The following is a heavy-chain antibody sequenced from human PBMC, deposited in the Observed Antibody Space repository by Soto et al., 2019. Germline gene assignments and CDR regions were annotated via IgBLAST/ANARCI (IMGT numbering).Heavy chain of an antibody. Sequence: ASVKVSCKAYGYTFTSYAMHRVRQAPGQRLEWMGWINAGNGNTKYSQKFQGRVTITRDTSASTAYMELSSLRSEDTAVYYCARDLSGGSPIAFDIWGQGTMVTVSS. CDR3: ARDLSGGSPIAFDI. CDR2: INAGNGNT. V-gene: IGHV1-3*01. D-gene: IGHD2-15*01. J-gene: IGHJ3*02. CDR1: GYTFTSYA.